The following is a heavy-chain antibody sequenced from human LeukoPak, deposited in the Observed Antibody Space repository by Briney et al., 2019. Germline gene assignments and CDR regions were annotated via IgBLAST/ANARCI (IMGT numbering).Heavy chain of an antibody. D-gene: IGHD3-10*01. CDR2: ISGSSCGT. CDR3: AKGPRTVRFGDRHKGIFDY. CDR1: GFTFISYG. Sequence: GGSLRLSCGASGFTFISYGMSWVRQAPGKGLEGVSGISGSSCGTYYADSVKGRFTISRDNSKNTLYLQMNSLRVEDTAVYYCAKGPRTVRFGDRHKGIFDYWGQGTLVTVSS. V-gene: IGHV3-23*01. J-gene: IGHJ4*02.